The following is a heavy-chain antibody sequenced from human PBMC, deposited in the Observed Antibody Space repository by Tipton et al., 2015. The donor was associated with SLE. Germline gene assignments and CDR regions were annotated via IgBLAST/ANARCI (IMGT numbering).Heavy chain of an antibody. J-gene: IGHJ6*03. D-gene: IGHD2-2*01. V-gene: IGHV3-7*01. CDR2: INQDENVQ. CDR1: GFSLSHYW. Sequence: GSLRLSCAASGFSLSHYWMTWVRQAPGKGLEWVANINQDENVQNYVDSVRGRFTISRDNTKNSLYLQMSSLRAEDAAVYYCARDACSSTSCYGYYYMDVWGKGTTVTVSS. CDR3: ARDACSSTSCYGYYYMDV.